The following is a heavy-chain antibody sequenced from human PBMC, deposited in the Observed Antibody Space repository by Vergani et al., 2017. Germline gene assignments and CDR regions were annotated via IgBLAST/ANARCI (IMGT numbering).Heavy chain of an antibody. Sequence: QVQLQESGPGLVKPSQTLSLTCTVSGGSISSGSYYWSWLRQPAGKGLEWNGCINTSGSTNYNLALKSRVTMSMDTSKYQFSLNLRSVTAADTAMYYCARGSSSCYYYYYMDVWGKGTTVTVSS. CDR1: GGSISSGSYY. CDR3: ARGSSSCYYYYYMDV. J-gene: IGHJ6*03. D-gene: IGHD6-13*01. V-gene: IGHV4-61*02. CDR2: INTSGST.